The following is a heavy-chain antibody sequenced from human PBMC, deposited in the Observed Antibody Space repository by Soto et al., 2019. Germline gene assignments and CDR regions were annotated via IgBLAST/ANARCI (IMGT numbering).Heavy chain of an antibody. J-gene: IGHJ4*02. CDR1: GFTFSSCS. CDR3: AKYFSSDVCFDY. CDR2: ISGSGDTK. V-gene: IGHV3-48*02. D-gene: IGHD2-8*02. Sequence: GGSLRLSCASSGFTFSSCSMNWVRQAPGKGLEWVSFISGSGDTKYYADSVKGRFTISRDNAKNSLYLQMSSLRDEDTAVYYFAKYFSSDVCFDYWGQGTLVTVSS.